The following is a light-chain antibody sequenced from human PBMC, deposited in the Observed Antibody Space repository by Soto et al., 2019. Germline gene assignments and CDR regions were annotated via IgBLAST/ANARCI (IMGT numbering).Light chain of an antibody. J-gene: IGKJ3*01. V-gene: IGKV1-5*03. CDR3: QQYNSYV. CDR2: KAS. CDR1: QSVGRW. Sequence: IQITQSPATLPASVGDSVTITCRASQSVGRWLAWYQQKPGKATQVLIYKASSLESGVPTRFSGSGSGTDFTLTISSLQPEDFATYYCQQYNSYVFGPGTQVDIK.